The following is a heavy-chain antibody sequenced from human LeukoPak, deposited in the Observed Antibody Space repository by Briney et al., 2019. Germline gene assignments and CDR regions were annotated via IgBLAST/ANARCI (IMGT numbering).Heavy chain of an antibody. D-gene: IGHD6-19*01. V-gene: IGHV3-30*18. J-gene: IGHJ4*02. CDR2: VSYDGSNK. CDR3: AKDSGWYLPY. Sequence: GGSLRLSCAASGFTFSSYGMHWVRQAPGKGLEWVAVVSYDGSNKYYADSVRGRFTISRDNSKNTLYLQMNSLRAEDTAVYYCAKDSGWYLPYWGQGTLVTVSS. CDR1: GFTFSSYG.